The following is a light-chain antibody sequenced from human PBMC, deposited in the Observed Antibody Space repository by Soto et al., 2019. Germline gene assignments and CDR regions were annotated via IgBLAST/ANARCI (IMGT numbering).Light chain of an antibody. J-gene: IGLJ2*01. Sequence: QAVLTQPPSASGTPGQRVTISCSGSSSNIGSNTVNWYQQLPGTAPKLLIYSDNLRPSGVPDRFSGSKSGTSASLAISGLQSEDEADYYCAAWDGSLKGVLFGGRTQLTVL. V-gene: IGLV1-44*01. CDR1: SSNIGSNT. CDR3: AAWDGSLKGVL. CDR2: SDN.